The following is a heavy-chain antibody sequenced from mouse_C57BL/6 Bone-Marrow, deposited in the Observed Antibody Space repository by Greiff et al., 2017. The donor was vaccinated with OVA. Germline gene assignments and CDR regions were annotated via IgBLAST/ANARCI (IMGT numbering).Heavy chain of an antibody. CDR3: ARAGYDYDGVYYDMDY. J-gene: IGHJ4*01. D-gene: IGHD2-4*01. Sequence: QVQLQQPGAELVKPGASVKLSCKASGYTFTSYWMQWVKQRPGQGLEWIGEIDPSDSYTNYNQKFKGKATLTVDTSSSTAYMQLSSLTAEESAVYYCARAGYDYDGVYYDMDYWGQGTSVTVSS. CDR2: IDPSDSYT. V-gene: IGHV1-50*01. CDR1: GYTFTSYW.